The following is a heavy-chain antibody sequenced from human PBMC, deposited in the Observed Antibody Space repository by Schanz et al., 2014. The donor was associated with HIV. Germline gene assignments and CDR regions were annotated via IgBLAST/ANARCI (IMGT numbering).Heavy chain of an antibody. V-gene: IGHV3-23*01. CDR2: ISAGVGTA. J-gene: IGHJ3*02. CDR1: GFTITSYG. CDR3: AIRTPMISFGAFDI. D-gene: IGHD3-16*01. Sequence: EVQLLESGGGLVQPGGSLRLSCAVSGFTITSYGMSWVRQAPGKGLEWVSTISAGVGTASYADSVKGRFTISRDNSKKMLCLQMNRLRAEDTAVYYCAIRTPMISFGAFDIWGRGTMVTLSS.